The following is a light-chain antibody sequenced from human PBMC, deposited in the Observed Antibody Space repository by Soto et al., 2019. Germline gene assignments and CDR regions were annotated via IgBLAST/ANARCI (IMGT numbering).Light chain of an antibody. CDR2: AAS. CDR3: HQSYRTSVT. Sequence: DIQMTQSPSSLSASVGDSVTITCRASQSIGTYLSWYQQEPGRAPKLLIYAASNLQSGVPSRFSGSGSGTDFPIPIRRLQPEDYRTYYSHQSYRTSVTVGGGTTGDMK. J-gene: IGKJ4*01. V-gene: IGKV1-39*01. CDR1: QSIGTY.